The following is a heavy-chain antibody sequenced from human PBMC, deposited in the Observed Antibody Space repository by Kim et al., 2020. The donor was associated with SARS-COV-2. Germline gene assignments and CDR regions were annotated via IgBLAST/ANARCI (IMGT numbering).Heavy chain of an antibody. V-gene: IGHV3-53*01. J-gene: IGHJ4*02. Sequence: SVKGRLPNSRDNSKNTLYLQMNSLRAEDTAVYYCARAVSSMIVGPYYFDYWGQGTLVTVSS. D-gene: IGHD3-22*01. CDR3: ARAVSSMIVGPYYFDY.